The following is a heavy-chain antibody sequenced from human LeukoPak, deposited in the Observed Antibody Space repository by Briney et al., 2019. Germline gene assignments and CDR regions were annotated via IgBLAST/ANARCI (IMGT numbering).Heavy chain of an antibody. V-gene: IGHV3-7*01. Sequence: PGGSLRLSCAASGFPFSSYWMSWVRQAPGKGLEWVANIKQDGSEKYYVDSVKGRFTISRDNDKNSLYLQMNSLRAEDTAVYYCARTYPGIAVAGLPPYWGQGTLVTVSA. D-gene: IGHD6-19*01. J-gene: IGHJ4*02. CDR1: GFPFSSYW. CDR2: IKQDGSEK. CDR3: ARTYPGIAVAGLPPY.